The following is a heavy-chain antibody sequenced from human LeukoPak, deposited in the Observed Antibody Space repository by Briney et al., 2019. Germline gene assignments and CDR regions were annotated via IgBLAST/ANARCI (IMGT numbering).Heavy chain of an antibody. CDR1: GYTFTGYY. J-gene: IGHJ4*02. CDR3: ALTIFGVGNNCFGY. V-gene: IGHV1-2*02. D-gene: IGHD3-3*01. Sequence: ASVKVSCKASGYTFTGYYMHWVRQAPGQGLEWMGWINPNSGGTNYAQKFQGRVTMTRDTSISTAYMELSRLRSDDTAVYYCALTIFGVGNNCFGYWGQGTLVTVSS. CDR2: INPNSGGT.